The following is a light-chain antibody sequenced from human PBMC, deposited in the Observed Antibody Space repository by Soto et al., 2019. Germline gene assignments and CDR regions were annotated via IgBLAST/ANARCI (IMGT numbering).Light chain of an antibody. J-gene: IGLJ1*01. CDR2: GVT. CDR1: HNDIGTYYY. V-gene: IGLV2-14*03. CDR3: SSFTYNRIHD. Sequence: QSALTQPTSVSGSPGQSITISCTGNHNDIGTYYYVSWYQQHPGRAPRLLIHGVTTRPSGISDRFSASKSGLTASLTISGIQPEDEADYYCSSFTYNRIHDFGPGTKGTVL.